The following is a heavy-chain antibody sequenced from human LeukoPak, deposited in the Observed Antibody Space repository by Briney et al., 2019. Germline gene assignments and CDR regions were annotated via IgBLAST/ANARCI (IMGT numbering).Heavy chain of an antibody. V-gene: IGHV3-48*01. D-gene: IGHD6-19*01. Sequence: PGGSLRLSCAASGFTFSSYSMNWVRQAPGKGLEWVSYISSSSSTIYYADSVKGRFTISRDNSKNTLYLQMNSLRAEDTAVYYCASTNLDSSGWSSWGGLYDYWGQGTLVTVSS. CDR1: GFTFSSYS. CDR3: ASTNLDSSGWSSWGGLYDY. CDR2: ISSSSSTI. J-gene: IGHJ4*02.